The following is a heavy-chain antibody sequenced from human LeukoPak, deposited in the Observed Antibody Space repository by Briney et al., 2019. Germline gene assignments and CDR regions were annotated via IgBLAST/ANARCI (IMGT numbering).Heavy chain of an antibody. Sequence: ASVKVSCKVSGYTFTGYYMHWVRQAPGQGLEWMGWINPNSGGTNYAQKFQGRVTMTRDTSISTAYMELSRLRSDDTAVYYCARDLEVVPAATHYYYYYYMDVWGKGTTVTVSS. CDR3: ARDLEVVPAATHYYYYYYMDV. V-gene: IGHV1-2*02. J-gene: IGHJ6*03. CDR1: GYTFTGYY. CDR2: INPNSGGT. D-gene: IGHD2-2*01.